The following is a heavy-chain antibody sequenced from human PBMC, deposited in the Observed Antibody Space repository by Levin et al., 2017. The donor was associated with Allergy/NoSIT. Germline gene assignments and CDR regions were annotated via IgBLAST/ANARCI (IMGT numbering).Heavy chain of an antibody. J-gene: IGHJ4*02. CDR1: GGTFSSYA. CDR3: ARDRAVGATPFDY. D-gene: IGHD1-26*01. CDR2: IIPIFGTA. V-gene: IGHV1-69*06. Sequence: KISCKASGGTFSSYAISWVRQAPGQGLEWMGGIIPIFGTANYAQKFQGRVTITADKSTSTAYMELSSLRSEDTAVYYCARDRAVGATPFDYWGQGTLVTVSS.